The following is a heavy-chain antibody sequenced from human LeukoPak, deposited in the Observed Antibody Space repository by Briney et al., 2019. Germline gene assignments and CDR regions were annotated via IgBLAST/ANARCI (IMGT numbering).Heavy chain of an antibody. CDR2: IYTSGST. J-gene: IGHJ4*02. CDR1: GVSISSGSYY. CDR3: ARQYCSSTSCYFWLDY. D-gene: IGHD2-2*01. V-gene: IGHV4-61*02. Sequence: SQTLSLTCTVSGVSISSGSYYWSWIRQPAGKGLEWIGRIYTSGSTNYNPSLKSRVTISVDTSKNQFSLKLSSVTAADTAVYYCARQYCSSTSCYFWLDYWGQGTLVTVSS.